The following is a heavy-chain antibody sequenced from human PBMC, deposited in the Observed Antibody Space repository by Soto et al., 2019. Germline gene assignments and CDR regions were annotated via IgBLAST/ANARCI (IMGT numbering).Heavy chain of an antibody. D-gene: IGHD6-13*01. V-gene: IGHV4-59*01. Sequence: SETLSLTCTVSGGSISSYYWSWIRQPPGKGLEWIGYIYYSGSTNYNPSLKSRVTISVDTSKNQFSLKLSSVTAADTAVYYCANSLGGSSWYGCYYYGMDVWGQGTTVTVSS. CDR3: ANSLGGSSWYGCYYYGMDV. J-gene: IGHJ6*02. CDR1: GGSISSYY. CDR2: IYYSGST.